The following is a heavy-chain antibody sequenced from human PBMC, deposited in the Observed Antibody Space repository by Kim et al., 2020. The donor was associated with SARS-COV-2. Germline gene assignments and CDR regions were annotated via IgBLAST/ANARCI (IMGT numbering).Heavy chain of an antibody. J-gene: IGHJ4*02. V-gene: IGHV3-23*01. Sequence: GGSLRLSCAASGFTFSSYAMSWVRQAPGKGLEWVSFISGSGDKTYYADSVKGRVTISRDNSKSTLYLQMNSLRAGDTAVYYCAGKGAFGSGYGGQGTLVTVSS. CDR3: AGKGAFGSGY. D-gene: IGHD3-3*01. CDR2: ISGSGDKT. CDR1: GFTFSSYA.